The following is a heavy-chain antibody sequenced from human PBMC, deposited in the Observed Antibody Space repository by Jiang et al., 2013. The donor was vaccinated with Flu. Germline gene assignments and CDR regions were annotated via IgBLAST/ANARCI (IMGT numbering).Heavy chain of an antibody. CDR3: ARVLGLTGYYNPAFDY. CDR1: GGSISSGGYY. D-gene: IGHD3-9*01. Sequence: EYGSGLVKPSQTLSLTCTVSGGSISSGGYYWSWIRQHPGKGLEWIGYIYYSGSTYYNPSLKSRVTISVDTSKNQFSLKLSSVTAADTAVYYCARVLGLTGYYNPAFDYWGQGTLVTVSS. V-gene: IGHV4-31*03. CDR2: IYYSGST. J-gene: IGHJ4*02.